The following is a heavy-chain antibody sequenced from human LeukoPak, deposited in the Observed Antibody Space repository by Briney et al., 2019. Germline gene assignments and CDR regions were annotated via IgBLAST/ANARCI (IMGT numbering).Heavy chain of an antibody. Sequence: GGSLRLSCAASGFTFSSDEMNWVRQAPGKGLEWVSYISSSGATIYHADSVTQGRFTISRDNAKNSMYLQMNGLRAEDTAVYYCARAVGTMDALDIWGQGTMVTVSS. V-gene: IGHV3-48*03. J-gene: IGHJ3*02. CDR2: ISSSGATI. D-gene: IGHD1-26*01. CDR1: GFTFSSDE. CDR3: ARAVGTMDALDI.